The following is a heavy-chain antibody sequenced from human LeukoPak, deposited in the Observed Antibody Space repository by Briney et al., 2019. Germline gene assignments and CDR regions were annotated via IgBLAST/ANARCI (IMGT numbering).Heavy chain of an antibody. CDR2: ISSSSSTI. V-gene: IGHV3-48*04. Sequence: TGGSLRLSCTASGFTFSTHDLNWVRQAPGKGLEWVSYISSSSSTIYYADSVKGRFTISRDNAKNSLYLQMNSLRAEDTAVYYCARDHSGILWFGELDYWGQGTLVTVSS. D-gene: IGHD3-10*01. CDR1: GFTFSTHD. CDR3: ARDHSGILWFGELDY. J-gene: IGHJ4*02.